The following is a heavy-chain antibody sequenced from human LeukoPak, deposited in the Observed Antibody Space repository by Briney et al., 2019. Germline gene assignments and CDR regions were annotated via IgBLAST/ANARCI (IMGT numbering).Heavy chain of an antibody. J-gene: IGHJ4*02. D-gene: IGHD6-25*01. Sequence: PSETLSLTCTVSGDSISGSGNYWDWIRQSPGKGLEWIGSINYSGSTYYKPSLKSRVTIYVDMSKNQLSLKLSSVTAADTAVYYCARRTGYPVGARDYWGQGTLVTVSS. CDR1: GDSISGSGNY. CDR3: ARRTGYPVGARDY. CDR2: INYSGST. V-gene: IGHV4-39*01.